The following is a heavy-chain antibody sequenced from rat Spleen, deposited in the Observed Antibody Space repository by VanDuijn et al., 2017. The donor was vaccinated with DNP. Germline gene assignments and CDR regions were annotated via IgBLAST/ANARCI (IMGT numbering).Heavy chain of an antibody. CDR2: ITSSGGST. CDR3: ARGMEGWYFDF. Sequence: EVQLVESGGDLVQPGRSLKVSCVVSGFTFNNYWMTWIRQVPGKGLEWVASITSSGGSTYYPDSVKGRFTISRDNAKNTLYLQMNSLRSEDTATYYCARGMEGWYFDFWGPGTMVTVSS. CDR1: GFTFNNYW. V-gene: IGHV5-31*01. J-gene: IGHJ1*01. D-gene: IGHD1-7*01.